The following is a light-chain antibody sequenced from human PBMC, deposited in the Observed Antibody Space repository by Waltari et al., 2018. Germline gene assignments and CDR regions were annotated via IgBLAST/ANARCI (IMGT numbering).Light chain of an antibody. Sequence: EIAMTQSPATLSVSPGERATLSCRASQSVSNNFVWYQQKPGQAPRLLIYDASTRATDIPARFSGSGCGTEFTLTISSLQSEDSGVYFCQQYNTWLRTFGQGTKVEI. V-gene: IGKV3-15*01. CDR3: QQYNTWLRT. CDR2: DAS. J-gene: IGKJ1*01. CDR1: QSVSNN.